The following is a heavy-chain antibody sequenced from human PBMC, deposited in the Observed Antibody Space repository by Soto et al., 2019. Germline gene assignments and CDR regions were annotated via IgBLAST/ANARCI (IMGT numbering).Heavy chain of an antibody. CDR3: ARDPRYRSGWYYFDY. CDR1: GFSFSSYG. D-gene: IGHD6-19*01. CDR2: IWYDGSNK. V-gene: IGHV3-33*01. Sequence: SLRLSCAVSGFSFSSYGMHWVRQAPGKGLEWVAVIWYDGSNKYYVDSVKGRFTISRDSSKNTVYLQMNSLRAEDTAVYYCARDPRYRSGWYYFDYWGQGTLVTVSS. J-gene: IGHJ4*02.